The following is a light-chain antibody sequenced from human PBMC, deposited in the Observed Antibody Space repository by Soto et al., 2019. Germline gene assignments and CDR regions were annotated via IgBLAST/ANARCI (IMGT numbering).Light chain of an antibody. CDR2: KVS. V-gene: IGKV2-30*01. J-gene: IGKJ2*01. Sequence: DVVLTQSPLSLPVTVGQPASISCRSSHSLVYRAGDTFLSWFHQRPGQSPRRLIYKVSNRESGVLERFSGNGSDSDFALEIARVEAEDVGIYYCMQASFWPPYAFGQGTRLEIK. CDR1: HSLVYRAGDTF. CDR3: MQASFWPPYA.